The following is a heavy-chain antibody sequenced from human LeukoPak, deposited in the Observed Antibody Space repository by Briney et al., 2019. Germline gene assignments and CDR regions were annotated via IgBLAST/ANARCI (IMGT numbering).Heavy chain of an antibody. J-gene: IGHJ5*02. CDR2: ICYSGST. CDR3: ARTENYIPEDCFDP. V-gene: IGHV4-39*01. CDR1: GGSIGSSSYC. Sequence: SEALSLTCSVSGGSIGSSSYCWGWIRQPPGKGLEWIGTICYSGSTFYNPSLKSRVTLSVDTSKNQFSLKLSSVTAADTAVYYCARTENYIPEDCFDPWGQGTLVTVSS. D-gene: IGHD5-24*01.